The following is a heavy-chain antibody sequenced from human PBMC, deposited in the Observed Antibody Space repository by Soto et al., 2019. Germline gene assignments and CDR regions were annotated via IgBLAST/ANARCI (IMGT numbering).Heavy chain of an antibody. J-gene: IGHJ4*02. CDR3: ARQWTPSSGWYFNY. D-gene: IGHD6-19*01. CDR2: IYYSGST. V-gene: IGHV4-39*01. CDR1: GGSISSSDYY. Sequence: QLQLQESGPGLVKPSETLSLTCTVSGGSISSSDYYWGWIRQPPGKGLEWIGSIYYSGSTYYNPSLKSRVTIAVDTSKNQFSLKLTSVTAADTAVYYCARQWTPSSGWYFNYWGQGTLVTVSS.